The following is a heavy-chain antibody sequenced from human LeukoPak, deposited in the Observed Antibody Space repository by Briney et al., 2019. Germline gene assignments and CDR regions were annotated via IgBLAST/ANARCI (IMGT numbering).Heavy chain of an antibody. V-gene: IGHV1-24*01. CDR1: GYTLTELS. CDR2: FDPEDGET. Sequence: GASVKVSCKVSGYTLTELSMHWVRQAPGKGLEWMGGFDPEDGETIYAQKFQGRVTMTEDTSTDAAYMELSSLRSEDTAVYYCATRKGNPPLYGSGFDYWGQGTLVTVSS. J-gene: IGHJ4*02. CDR3: ATRKGNPPLYGSGFDY. D-gene: IGHD3-10*01.